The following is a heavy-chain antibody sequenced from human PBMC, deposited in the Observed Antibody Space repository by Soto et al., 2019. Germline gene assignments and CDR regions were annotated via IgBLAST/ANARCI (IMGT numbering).Heavy chain of an antibody. CDR3: ARDTPPTDY. CDR1: GYTFTSYH. Sequence: QVQLVQSGAEVKKPGASVKVSCKNSGYTFTSYHISWVRQAPGQGLEWMGWISAYNTNTNYAQKFQGRVTMTTDTLTSTAYMELMSLRSDDTAVYYCARDTPPTDYWGQGTLVTVSS. CDR2: ISAYNTNT. J-gene: IGHJ4*02. V-gene: IGHV1-18*01.